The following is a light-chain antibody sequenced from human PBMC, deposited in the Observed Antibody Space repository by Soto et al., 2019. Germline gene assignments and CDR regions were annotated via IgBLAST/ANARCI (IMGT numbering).Light chain of an antibody. CDR3: QQYGSSPRYT. V-gene: IGKV3-20*01. Sequence: EIVLTQSPGTLSLSPGERATLSCRASQSVSSSYLGWYQQKPGQAPRLLIYAASSRATGIPDRFSGSGSGTDFTLNISRLEPEDFAVYYCQQYGSSPRYTFGQGTKLEIK. CDR2: AAS. CDR1: QSVSSSY. J-gene: IGKJ2*01.